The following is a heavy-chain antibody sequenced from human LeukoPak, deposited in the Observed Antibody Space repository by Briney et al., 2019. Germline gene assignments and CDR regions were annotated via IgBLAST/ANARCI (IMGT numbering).Heavy chain of an antibody. J-gene: IGHJ3*02. D-gene: IGHD5/OR15-5a*01. CDR3: ARDIYVFSAFDT. CDR1: GYTFTTYG. Sequence: EASVKVSCKASGYTFTTYGISWVRQAPGQGLEWMGWISAYNGNTNYAQKLQGRVTMTTDTSTSTVSMELRSLRSDDTAVYYCARDIYVFSAFDTWGQGTMVTVSS. V-gene: IGHV1-18*01. CDR2: ISAYNGNT.